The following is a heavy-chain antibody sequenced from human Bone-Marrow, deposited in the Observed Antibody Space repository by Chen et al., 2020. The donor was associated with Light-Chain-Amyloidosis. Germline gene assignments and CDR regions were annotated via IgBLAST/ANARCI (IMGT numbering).Heavy chain of an antibody. D-gene: IGHD1-1*01. CDR2: LSWNRATI. V-gene: IGHV3-9*01. Sequence: EVQLVESGGGLVQPGRSLRLSCAASGFTVDASAMHWVRQAPGKGLEWVSGLSWNRATIGYADSVKGRFTISRDNAKNSLYLQMNSLRPEDTALYYCVKDRFRGGRTGALDIWGQGTMVTVSS. CDR1: GFTVDASA. J-gene: IGHJ3*02. CDR3: VKDRFRGGRTGALDI.